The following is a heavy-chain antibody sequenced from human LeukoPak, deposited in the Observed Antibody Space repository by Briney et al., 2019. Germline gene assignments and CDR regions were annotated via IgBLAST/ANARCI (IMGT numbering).Heavy chain of an antibody. CDR2: ISAYNGNT. CDR1: GGTFSSYA. V-gene: IGHV1-69*05. D-gene: IGHD1-26*01. Sequence: ASVKVSCKASGGTFSSYAISWVRQAPGQGLEWMGWISAYNGNTNYAQKFQGRVTITTDESTSTAYMELSSLRSEDTAVYYCARVRWELRRISAFDIWGQGTMVTVSS. CDR3: ARVRWELRRISAFDI. J-gene: IGHJ3*02.